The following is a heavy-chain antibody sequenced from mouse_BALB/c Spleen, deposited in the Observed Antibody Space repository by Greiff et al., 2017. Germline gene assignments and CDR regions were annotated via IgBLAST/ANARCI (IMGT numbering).Heavy chain of an antibody. CDR1: GYAFTNYL. D-gene: IGHD1-1*01. V-gene: IGHV1-54*01. CDR2: INPGSGGT. CDR3: ARDYGSSYAMDY. J-gene: IGHJ4*01. Sequence: QVQLQQSGAELVRPGPSVKVSCKASGYAFTNYLIEWVKQRPGQGLEWIGVINPGSGGTNYNEKFKGKATLTADKSSSTAYMQLSSLTSDDSAVYFCARDYGSSYAMDYWGQGTSVTVSS.